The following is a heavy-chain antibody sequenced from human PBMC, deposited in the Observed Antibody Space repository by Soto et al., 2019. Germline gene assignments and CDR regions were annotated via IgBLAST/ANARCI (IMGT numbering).Heavy chain of an antibody. Sequence: PGGSLRLSCAASGFTFSSYSMHWVRQAPGKGLEWVAVISYDGSNKYYADSVKGRFTISRDNSKNTLYLQMNSLRAEDTAVYYCAALGVNFDHWGQGTLVTVSS. J-gene: IGHJ4*02. CDR3: AALGVNFDH. CDR1: GFTFSSYS. V-gene: IGHV3-30*03. D-gene: IGHD2-8*01. CDR2: ISYDGSNK.